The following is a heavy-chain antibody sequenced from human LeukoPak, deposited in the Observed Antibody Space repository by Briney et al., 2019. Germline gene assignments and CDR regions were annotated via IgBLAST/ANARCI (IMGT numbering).Heavy chain of an antibody. J-gene: IGHJ4*02. V-gene: IGHV4-34*01. CDR2: INHSGST. CDR3: ARTRRLNWGLVDY. Sequence: PSETLSLTCAVYGGSFSGYYWSLIRQPPGKGLEWIGEINHSGSTNYNPSLKSRVTISVDTSKNQFSLKLSSVTAADTAVYYCARTRRLNWGLVDYWGQGTLVTVSS. D-gene: IGHD7-27*01. CDR1: GGSFSGYY.